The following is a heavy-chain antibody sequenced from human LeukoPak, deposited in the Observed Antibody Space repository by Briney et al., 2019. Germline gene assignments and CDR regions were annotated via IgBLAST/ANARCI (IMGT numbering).Heavy chain of an antibody. CDR3: AKDVNVGGDYFDY. CDR1: GFTFRNYG. J-gene: IGHJ4*02. Sequence: PGRSLRLSCAASGFTFRNYGMHWVRLGPGKGLEWVAFIRYDGSIKYYVDSVKGRFTVSRDNSKNTLYLQMNSLRADDTAVYYCAKDVNVGGDYFDYWGQGTLVTVSS. V-gene: IGHV3-30*02. CDR2: IRYDGSIK. D-gene: IGHD3-10*01.